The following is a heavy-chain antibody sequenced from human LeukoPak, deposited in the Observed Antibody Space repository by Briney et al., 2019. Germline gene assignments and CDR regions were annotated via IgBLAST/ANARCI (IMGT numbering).Heavy chain of an antibody. J-gene: IGHJ4*02. D-gene: IGHD3-9*01. CDR2: FSDSGST. V-gene: IGHV4-59*01. CDR3: ARGGSNYDLLTGSYYFDF. Sequence: SETLSLTCAVSGGSTRSYYWGWIRQPPGKGLEWIGYFSDSGSTKYNPSLESRVTISVDTSKNQFSLKLTSVTAADTAVYYCARGGSNYDLLTGSYYFDFWGQGTLVTVSS. CDR1: GGSTRSYY.